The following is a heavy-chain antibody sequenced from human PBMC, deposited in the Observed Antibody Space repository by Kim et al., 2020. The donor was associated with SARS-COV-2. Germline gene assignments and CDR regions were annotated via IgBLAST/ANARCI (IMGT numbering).Heavy chain of an antibody. CDR2: INTNTGNP. D-gene: IGHD2-2*01. J-gene: IGHJ5*02. Sequence: ASVKVSCKASGYTFTSYAMNWVRQAPGQGLEWMGWINTNTGNPTYAQGFTGRFVFSLDTSVSTAYLQISSLKAEDTAVYYCARYWSSTSQRWGYSWFDPWGQGTLVTVSS. CDR3: ARYWSSTSQRWGYSWFDP. V-gene: IGHV7-4-1*02. CDR1: GYTFTSYA.